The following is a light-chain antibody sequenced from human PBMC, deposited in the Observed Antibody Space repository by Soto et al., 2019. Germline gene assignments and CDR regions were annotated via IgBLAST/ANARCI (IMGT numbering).Light chain of an antibody. CDR2: DDN. Sequence: XAAPGQSLTISCSGSSSNIGGNSVSWYQQLPGTAPKLLIYDDNKRPSGIPDRFSGSKSGTSATLGITGFQTGDEADYYCGSWDSSLSAYVFGTGTKVTVL. V-gene: IGLV1-51*01. CDR3: GSWDSSLSAYV. J-gene: IGLJ1*01. CDR1: SSNIGGNS.